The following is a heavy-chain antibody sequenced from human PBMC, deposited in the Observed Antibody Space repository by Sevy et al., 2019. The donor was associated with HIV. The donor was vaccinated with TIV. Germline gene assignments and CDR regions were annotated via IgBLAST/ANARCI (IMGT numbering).Heavy chain of an antibody. CDR1: GFTFSSYW. CDR2: IKQDGSEK. D-gene: IGHD4-17*01. V-gene: IGHV3-7*01. Sequence: GGFLRLSCAASGFTFSSYWMSWVRQAPGKGLEWVANIKQDGSEKYYVDSVKGRFTISRDNAKNSLYLQMNSLRAEDMAVYYCARDQGGMYGDYEGYYFDYWGQGTLVTVSS. CDR3: ARDQGGMYGDYEGYYFDY. J-gene: IGHJ4*02.